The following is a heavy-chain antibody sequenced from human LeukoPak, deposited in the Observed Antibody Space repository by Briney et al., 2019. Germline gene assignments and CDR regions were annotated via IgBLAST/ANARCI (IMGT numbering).Heavy chain of an antibody. CDR3: AISSSWYRFDY. D-gene: IGHD6-13*01. CDR2: IYSGGST. J-gene: IGHJ4*02. CDR1: GFTVSSNY. V-gene: IGHV3-53*01. Sequence: PGGSLRLSCAASGFTVSSNYMSWVRQAPGKGLEWVSVIYSGGSTYYADSVKGRFTISRDNSKNTLYLQMNSPRAEDTAVYYCAISSSWYRFDYWGQGTLVTVSS.